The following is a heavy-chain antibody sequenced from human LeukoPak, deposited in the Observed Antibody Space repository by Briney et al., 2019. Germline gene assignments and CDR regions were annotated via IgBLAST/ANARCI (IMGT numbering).Heavy chain of an antibody. Sequence: GGSLRLSCVASGFTFSSHWMHWVRQAPGKGLVWVSHIKSDGSFTNYADSVKGRFTISRDNAKNTLYLQMNSLRPEDTAVYYCARDPYDSSGYNYYFDYWGQGTLVTVSS. D-gene: IGHD3-22*01. J-gene: IGHJ4*02. CDR1: GFTFSSHW. CDR2: IKSDGSFT. V-gene: IGHV3-74*01. CDR3: ARDPYDSSGYNYYFDY.